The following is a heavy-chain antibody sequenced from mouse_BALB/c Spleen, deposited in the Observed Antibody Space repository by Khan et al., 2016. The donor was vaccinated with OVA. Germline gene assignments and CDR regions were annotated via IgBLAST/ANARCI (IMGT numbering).Heavy chain of an antibody. CDR3: ATSYYDGYYFDY. D-gene: IGHD1-1*01. Sequence: EVELVESGGGLVQPGGSRKLSCAASGFTFSSYGMHWVRQAPEKGLEWVAYISGDSSTIYYTDTVKGRFTISRDNPKNTLSLQMTSLMSEDAAMYYGATSYYDGYYFDYWGPGTTLTVSS. CDR2: ISGDSSTI. CDR1: GFTFSSYG. V-gene: IGHV5-17*02. J-gene: IGHJ2*01.